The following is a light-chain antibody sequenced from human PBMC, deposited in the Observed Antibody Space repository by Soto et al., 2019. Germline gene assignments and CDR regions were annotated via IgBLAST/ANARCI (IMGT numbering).Light chain of an antibody. CDR2: LGS. CDR3: MQALQTPRT. V-gene: IGKV2-28*01. J-gene: IGKJ2*02. Sequence: DIVMTQSPLSLPVTPGEPASISCRSSQSLLHSNAYNFLDWYLQKPGQSPQLLIYLGSNRSSGVPERFSGSGSGTDFTLKISRVEAEDVGVYYCMQALQTPRTFGQGTKLEIK. CDR1: QSLLHSNAYNF.